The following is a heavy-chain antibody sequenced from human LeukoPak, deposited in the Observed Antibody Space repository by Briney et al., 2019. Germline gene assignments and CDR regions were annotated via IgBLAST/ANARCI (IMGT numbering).Heavy chain of an antibody. V-gene: IGHV4-59*08. J-gene: IGHJ5*02. D-gene: IGHD3-10*01. CDR1: GGSISSYY. CDR2: IYYGGST. Sequence: SETLSLTCTVSGGSISSYYWSWIRQPPGKGLEWIGYIYYGGSTNYNPSLKSRVTISVDTSKNQFSLKLSSVTAADTAVYYCASFGPSGFDPWGQGTLVTVSS. CDR3: ASFGPSGFDP.